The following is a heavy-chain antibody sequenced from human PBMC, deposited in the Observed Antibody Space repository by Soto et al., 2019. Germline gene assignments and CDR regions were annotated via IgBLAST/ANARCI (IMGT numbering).Heavy chain of an antibody. CDR3: AXEXXDAFDI. CDR1: GYTFTSYA. V-gene: IGHV1-3*05. CDR2: INAGNGNT. Sequence: QVQLVQSGAEEKKPGASVKVSCKASGYTFTSYAMHWVRQAPGQRLEWMGWINAGNGNTKYSQKFQGRVTITRDTXXXXXXXXXXXXXXXXXXXYYXAXEXXDAFDIWGQGTMVTVSS. J-gene: IGHJ3*02. D-gene: IGHD3-10*01.